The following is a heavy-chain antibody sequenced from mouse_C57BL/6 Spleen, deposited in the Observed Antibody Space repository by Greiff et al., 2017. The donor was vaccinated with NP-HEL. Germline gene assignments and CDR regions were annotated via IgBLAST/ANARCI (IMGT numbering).Heavy chain of an antibody. J-gene: IGHJ3*01. V-gene: IGHV6-3*01. CDR3: TVTYYYGSSPEGCAY. CDR1: GFTFSNYW. D-gene: IGHD1-1*01. Sequence: EVQLEESGGGLVQPGGSMKLSCVASGFTFSNYWMNWVRQSPEKGLEWVAQIRLKSDNYATLYAESVKGRFTISRAASKSSVYLQMNNLRAEDTGIYYCTVTYYYGSSPEGCAYWGQGTLFTVSA. CDR2: IRLKSDNYAT.